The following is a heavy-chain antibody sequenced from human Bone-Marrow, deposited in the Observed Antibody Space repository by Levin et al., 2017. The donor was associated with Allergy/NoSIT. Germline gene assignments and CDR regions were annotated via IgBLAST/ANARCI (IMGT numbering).Heavy chain of an antibody. J-gene: IGHJ4*02. D-gene: IGHD1-26*01. Sequence: ASVKVSCAASGFTFSSFLMTWVRQPPGKGLEWVSAISGSGDTTYYADSVKGRFTISRDNSKNTLYLQMNSLRAEDTAVYFCAKKGATTGDFDYWGQGTLVTVSS. CDR2: ISGSGDTT. CDR1: GFTFSSFL. CDR3: AKKGATTGDFDY. V-gene: IGHV3-23*01.